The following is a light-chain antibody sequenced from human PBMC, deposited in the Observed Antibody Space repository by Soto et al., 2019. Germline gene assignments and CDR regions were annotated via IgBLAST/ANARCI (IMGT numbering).Light chain of an antibody. CDR3: ASYTTSSTYV. J-gene: IGLJ1*01. CDR2: DVS. Sequence: QSVLTQPASLSGSPGQSIAISCTRTSSDVGGYSYVSWYQQQPGKAPTLVISDVSNRPSGVSDRFSGSKSGNTASLTISGLQTEDEADYYCASYTTSSTYVFGTGTKVTVL. V-gene: IGLV2-14*01. CDR1: SSDVGGYSY.